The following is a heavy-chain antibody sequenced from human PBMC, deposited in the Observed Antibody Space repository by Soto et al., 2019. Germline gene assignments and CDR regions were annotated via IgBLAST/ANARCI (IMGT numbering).Heavy chain of an antibody. CDR3: AKNSLVRGYIGYDDDNK. Sequence: EVQLVQSGGGLVQPGGSLRLSCAASGFSFSNYAMTWVRQAPGKGLEWVSGISNSGRSSSYADPVKGRFTTSRDNSKNMLDLQMNSLRAEDTAVYFCAKNSLVRGYIGYDDDNKWGQGTLVTVSS. J-gene: IGHJ4*02. CDR1: GFSFSNYA. D-gene: IGHD5-12*01. V-gene: IGHV3-23*04. CDR2: ISNSGRSS.